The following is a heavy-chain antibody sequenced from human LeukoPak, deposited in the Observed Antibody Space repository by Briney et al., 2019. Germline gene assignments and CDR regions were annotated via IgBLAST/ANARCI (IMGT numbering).Heavy chain of an antibody. D-gene: IGHD3-9*01. CDR2: IKPDGSEK. CDR3: ARVTVRYFDWLPRSHNWFDP. CDR1: RFTVSSNY. J-gene: IGHJ5*02. V-gene: IGHV3-7*01. Sequence: SGGSLRLSCAASRFTVSSNYMTWVRQAPGKGLEWVANIKPDGSEKYYVDSVKGRFTISRDNAKKSLYLQMNSLRAEGTAVYYCARVTVRYFDWLPRSHNWFDPWGQGTLVTVSS.